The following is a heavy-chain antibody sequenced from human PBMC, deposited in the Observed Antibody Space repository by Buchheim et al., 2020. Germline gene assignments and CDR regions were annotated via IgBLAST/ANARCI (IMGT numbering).Heavy chain of an antibody. CDR1: GFTFSSYG. Sequence: QVQLVESGGGVVQPGRSLRLSCAASGFTFSSYGMHWVRQAPGKGLEWVAVISYDGSNKYYADSVKGRFTISRDNSKKTRYLQMNSLRAEDTAVYYCAKELYSSGWLYYYYYYGMDVWGQGTT. CDR2: ISYDGSNK. CDR3: AKELYSSGWLYYYYYYGMDV. V-gene: IGHV3-30*18. J-gene: IGHJ6*02. D-gene: IGHD6-19*01.